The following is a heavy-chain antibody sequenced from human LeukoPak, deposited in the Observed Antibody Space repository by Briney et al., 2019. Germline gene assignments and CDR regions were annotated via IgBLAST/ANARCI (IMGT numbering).Heavy chain of an antibody. J-gene: IGHJ4*02. Sequence: SETLSLTCAVYGGSFSGYYWSWIRQPPWKGLEWIEEINHSGSTNYNPSLKSRVTISVDTSKNQFSLKLSSVTAADTAVYYCATRGYSYGYAALSSFFDYWGQGTLVTVSS. CDR2: INHSGST. CDR1: GGSFSGYY. V-gene: IGHV4-34*01. D-gene: IGHD5-18*01. CDR3: ATRGYSYGYAALSSFFDY.